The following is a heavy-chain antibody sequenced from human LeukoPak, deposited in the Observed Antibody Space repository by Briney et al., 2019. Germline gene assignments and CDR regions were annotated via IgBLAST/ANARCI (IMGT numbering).Heavy chain of an antibody. D-gene: IGHD4-17*01. Sequence: SSETLSLTCTVSGNSFGDYYWSWIRQPAGKGLEWIGRIYTSGSTTYNPSLKSRVTMSVDTSKSQFSLNLMSVTAADTAVYYCTRDTGTTGEVKFDPWGQGTLVTVSS. V-gene: IGHV4-4*07. CDR2: IYTSGST. J-gene: IGHJ5*02. CDR1: GNSFGDYY. CDR3: TRDTGTTGEVKFDP.